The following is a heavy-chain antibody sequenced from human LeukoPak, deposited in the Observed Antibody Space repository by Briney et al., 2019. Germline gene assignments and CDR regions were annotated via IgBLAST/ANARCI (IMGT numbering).Heavy chain of an antibody. V-gene: IGHV1-69*13. D-gene: IGHD6-19*01. CDR1: GGTFSSYA. Sequence: SVKVSCKASGGTFSSYAISWVRQAPRQGLEWMGGIIPIFGTANYAQKFQGRVTITADESTSTAYMELSSLRSEDTAVYYCARDDPQWRAFDIWGQGTMVTVSS. J-gene: IGHJ3*02. CDR2: IIPIFGTA. CDR3: ARDDPQWRAFDI.